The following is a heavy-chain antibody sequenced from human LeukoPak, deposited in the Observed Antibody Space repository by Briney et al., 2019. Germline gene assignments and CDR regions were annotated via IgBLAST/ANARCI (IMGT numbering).Heavy chain of an antibody. CDR3: AKPRTIAVPGRSGFDS. D-gene: IGHD6-13*01. CDR1: GFTFSNYA. CDR2: ISGLGAST. Sequence: GGSLRLSCAASGFTFSNYAMNWVRQAPGKGLEWVSVISGLGASTYYADSVKGRFTISRDNSKNTLYLQMNSLRAEDTAVYYCAKPRTIAVPGRSGFDSWGQGTLVTVSS. V-gene: IGHV3-23*01. J-gene: IGHJ4*02.